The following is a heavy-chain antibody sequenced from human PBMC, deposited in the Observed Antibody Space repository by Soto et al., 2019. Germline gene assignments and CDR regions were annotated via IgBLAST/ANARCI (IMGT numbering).Heavy chain of an antibody. CDR3: AKGGEGSCSKTSCLYFSDY. J-gene: IGHJ4*02. V-gene: IGHV3-23*01. D-gene: IGHD2-2*01. CDR2: ISGSGDST. CDR1: GFTFSTYA. Sequence: GGSLRLSCAASGFTFSTYAMSWVRQAPGKGLEWVSTISGSGDSTYYANSVKGRFTISRDNSRNTLDLQMNSLRVEDTAVYYCAKGGEGSCSKTSCLYFSDYWDQGTLVTVSS.